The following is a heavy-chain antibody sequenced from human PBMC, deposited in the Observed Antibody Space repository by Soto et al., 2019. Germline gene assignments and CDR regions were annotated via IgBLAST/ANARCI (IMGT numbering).Heavy chain of an antibody. CDR3: ARVTIFGVGSHGFDY. V-gene: IGHV1-3*01. Sequence: VASVKVSCKASGYTFTSYAMHWVRQAPGQRLEWMGWISAGNGNTKYSQKFQGRVTITRDTSASTAYMELSSLRSEDTAVYYCARVTIFGVGSHGFDYWGQGTLVTVSS. D-gene: IGHD3-3*01. CDR2: ISAGNGNT. J-gene: IGHJ4*02. CDR1: GYTFTSYA.